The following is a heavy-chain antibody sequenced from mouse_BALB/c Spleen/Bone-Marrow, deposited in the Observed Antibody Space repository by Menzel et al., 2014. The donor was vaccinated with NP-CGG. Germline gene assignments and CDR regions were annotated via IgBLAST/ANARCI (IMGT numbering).Heavy chain of an antibody. D-gene: IGHD1-2*01. CDR1: GYTFXHYF. CDR3: TRSGYYGYGWYFDV. CDR2: INPSNDTP. Sequence: QVQLQQSGAELVKPGASVKLSCRVSGYTFXHYFVYWVKQRPGQGLEWIGEINPSNDTPNFNEKFKSKATLTVDKSSSTAYMQLSSLTSEDSAVFYCTRSGYYGYGWYFDVWGAGTTVTVSS. J-gene: IGHJ1*01. V-gene: IGHV1S81*02.